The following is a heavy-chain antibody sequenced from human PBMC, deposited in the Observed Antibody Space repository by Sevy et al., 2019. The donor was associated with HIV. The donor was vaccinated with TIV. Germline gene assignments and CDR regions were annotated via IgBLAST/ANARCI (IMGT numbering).Heavy chain of an antibody. D-gene: IGHD2-21*02. V-gene: IGHV1-69*06. CDR2: IIPISGPAGPT. J-gene: IGHJ1*01. CDR1: GDSFSGYT. CDR3: ARASSCGGDCYYLQY. Sequence: ASVKVSCKSSGDSFSGYTIIWVRQAPGQGLEWMGGIIPISGPAGPTNSAQNFQDRATITADISTHTAYMDLSSLRSEDTALYFCARASSCGGDCYYLQYWGQGTLVTVSS.